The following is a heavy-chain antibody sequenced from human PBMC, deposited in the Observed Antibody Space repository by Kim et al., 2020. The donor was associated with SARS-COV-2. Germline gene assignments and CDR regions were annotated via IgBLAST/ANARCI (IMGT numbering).Heavy chain of an antibody. Sequence: GGSLRLSCAASGFTFSSYGMHWVRQAPGKGLEWVAVISYDGSNKYYADSVKGRFTISRDNSKNTLYLQMNSLRAEDTAVYYCAKSFSRYFDLWGRGTLVTVSS. J-gene: IGHJ2*01. CDR1: GFTFSSYG. CDR2: ISYDGSNK. CDR3: AKSFSRYFDL. D-gene: IGHD3-3*02. V-gene: IGHV3-30*18.